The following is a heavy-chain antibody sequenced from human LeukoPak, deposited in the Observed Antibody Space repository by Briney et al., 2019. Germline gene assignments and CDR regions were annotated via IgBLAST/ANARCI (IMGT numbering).Heavy chain of an antibody. Sequence: GGSLRLSCAASGFTFSNYGMHWVRQAPGKGLEWVAVIWSGGNNKYYADSVKGRFTISRDNSKNTLYLQMDSLRAEDTAVYYSARGTGSYDYDLDVWGQGTTVTVSS. CDR1: GFTFSNYG. CDR2: IWSGGNNK. D-gene: IGHD1-1*01. V-gene: IGHV3-33*01. J-gene: IGHJ6*02. CDR3: ARGTGSYDYDLDV.